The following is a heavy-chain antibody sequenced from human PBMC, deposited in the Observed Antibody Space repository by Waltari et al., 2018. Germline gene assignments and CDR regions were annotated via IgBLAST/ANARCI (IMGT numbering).Heavy chain of an antibody. CDR3: VRGLTGDFDY. CDR2: MNPHSGKS. J-gene: IGHJ4*02. D-gene: IGHD7-27*01. Sequence: QVQLVQSGAEVRKPGASVTVSCKASGYTFTSYEINWGRQATGQGLEWVGWMNPHSGKSGSAQEFQSRVSFTSNTSISTAYMELSSLTSEDTAVYYCVRGLTGDFDYWGQGTLVTVSS. V-gene: IGHV1-8*03. CDR1: GYTFTSYE.